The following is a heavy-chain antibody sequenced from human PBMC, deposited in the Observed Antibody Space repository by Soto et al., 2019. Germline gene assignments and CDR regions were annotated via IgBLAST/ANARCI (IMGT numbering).Heavy chain of an antibody. CDR3: AKDRLQLDPYYYYGMDV. Sequence: GGSLRLSCAASGFTFSSYAMSWVRQAPGKGLEWVSAISGSGGSTYYADSVKGRFTISRDNSKNTLYLQMNSLRAEDTAVYHCAKDRLQLDPYYYYGMDVWGQGTTVTVSS. CDR2: ISGSGGST. CDR1: GFTFSSYA. D-gene: IGHD6-6*01. J-gene: IGHJ6*02. V-gene: IGHV3-23*01.